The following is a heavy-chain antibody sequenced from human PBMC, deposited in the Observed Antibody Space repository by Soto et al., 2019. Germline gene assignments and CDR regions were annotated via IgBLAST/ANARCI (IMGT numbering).Heavy chain of an antibody. CDR1: GFTVSSNY. J-gene: IGHJ4*02. CDR3: ARDAPYRGYSYGTLGFDY. CDR2: IYSDDRT. Sequence: EVQLVETGGGLIQPGGSLRLSCAASGFTVSSNYMSWVRQAPGKGLEWVSVIYSDDRTYYADSVKGRFTISRDNSKNTQYLRMNSLRAEDTAVYYCARDAPYRGYSYGTLGFDYWGQGTLVTVSS. D-gene: IGHD5-18*01. V-gene: IGHV3-53*02.